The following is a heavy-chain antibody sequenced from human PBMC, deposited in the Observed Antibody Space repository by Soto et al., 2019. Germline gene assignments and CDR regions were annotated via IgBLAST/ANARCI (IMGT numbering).Heavy chain of an antibody. CDR2: INHSGST. D-gene: IGHD3-3*01. CDR1: GGSFSGYY. Sequence: LSLTCAVYGGSFSGYYWSWIRQPPGKGLEWIGEINHSGSTNYNPSLKSRVTISVDTSENQFSLKLSSVTAADTAVYYCARITIFGVAAAERWGQGTLVTVSS. CDR3: ARITIFGVAAAER. J-gene: IGHJ4*02. V-gene: IGHV4-34*01.